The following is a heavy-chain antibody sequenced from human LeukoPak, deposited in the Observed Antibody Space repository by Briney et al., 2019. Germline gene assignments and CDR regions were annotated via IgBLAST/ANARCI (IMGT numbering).Heavy chain of an antibody. Sequence: GGSLRLSCAASGFTFSTYAMSWVRQAPGKGLEWVSAISGSGDNTFYADSVKGRFTISRDNSRNTLYLHMNSLRADDTAIYYCAKDRTTMTNYFDYWGQGTLVTVPS. CDR2: ISGSGDNT. J-gene: IGHJ4*02. D-gene: IGHD3-22*01. V-gene: IGHV3-23*01. CDR3: AKDRTTMTNYFDY. CDR1: GFTFSTYA.